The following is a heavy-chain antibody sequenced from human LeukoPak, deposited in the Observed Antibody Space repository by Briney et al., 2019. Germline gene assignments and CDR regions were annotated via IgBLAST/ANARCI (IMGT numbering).Heavy chain of an antibody. CDR2: LSGSGGST. Sequence: GGSLRLSCAASGFTFSSYAMSWVRQAPGKGLEWVSALSGSGGSTYYADSVKGPFTISRDNSKNTLYLQMNSLRVEDTAVYYCAKGDRGSYGLFDYWGQGTLVTASS. D-gene: IGHD3-10*01. V-gene: IGHV3-23*01. J-gene: IGHJ4*02. CDR3: AKGDRGSYGLFDY. CDR1: GFTFSSYA.